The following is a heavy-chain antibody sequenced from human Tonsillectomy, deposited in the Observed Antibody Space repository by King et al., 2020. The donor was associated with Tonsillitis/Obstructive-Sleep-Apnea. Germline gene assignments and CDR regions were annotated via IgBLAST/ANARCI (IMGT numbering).Heavy chain of an antibody. D-gene: IGHD4-11*01. CDR2: INSDGSST. CDR1: GFTFSSYW. J-gene: IGHJ6*03. V-gene: IGHV3-74*01. CDR3: ARDLDNYSNYAWLGFVSYYYYMDV. Sequence: VQLVESGGGLVQPGGSLRLSCAASGFTFSSYWMHWVRQAPGKGLVWVSRINSDGSSTSYADSVKGRFTLSRDNAKNTLYLQINSLRAEDTAVYYCARDLDNYSNYAWLGFVSYYYYMDVWGKGTTVTVSS.